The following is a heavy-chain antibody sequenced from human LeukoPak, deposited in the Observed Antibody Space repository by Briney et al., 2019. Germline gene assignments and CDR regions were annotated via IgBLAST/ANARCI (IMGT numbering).Heavy chain of an antibody. J-gene: IGHJ3*02. CDR3: AGYSSGWYVDAFDI. CDR1: GGSISSYY. D-gene: IGHD6-19*01. Sequence: SETLSLTCTVSGGSISSYYWSWIRQPPGKGLEWIGCIYYSGSTNYNPSLKSRVTISVDTSKNQFSLKLSSVTAADTAVYYCAGYSSGWYVDAFDIWGQGTMVTVSS. CDR2: IYYSGST. V-gene: IGHV4-59*08.